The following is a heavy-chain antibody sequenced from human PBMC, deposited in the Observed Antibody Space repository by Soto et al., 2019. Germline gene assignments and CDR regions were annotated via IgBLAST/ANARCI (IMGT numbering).Heavy chain of an antibody. V-gene: IGHV4-30-4*01. J-gene: IGHJ4*02. Sequence: SETLSLTCTVSGGSISSGDYYWSWIRQPPGKGLEWIGYIYYSGSTYYNPSLKSRVTISVDTSKNQFSLKLSSVTAADTAVYYCARAVDLYDSSGYRLDYWGQGTLVTVSS. CDR1: GGSISSGDYY. CDR3: ARAVDLYDSSGYRLDY. CDR2: IYYSGST. D-gene: IGHD3-22*01.